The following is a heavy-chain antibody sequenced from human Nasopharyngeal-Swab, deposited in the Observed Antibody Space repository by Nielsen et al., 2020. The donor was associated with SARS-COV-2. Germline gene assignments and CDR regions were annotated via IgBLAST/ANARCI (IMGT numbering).Heavy chain of an antibody. CDR1: GFTFSSYS. Sequence: GSLRLSCAASGFTFSSYSMNWVRQAPGKGLEWVSYISSSSTIHYADSVKGRFTISRDNAKNSLYLQMNSLRDEDTAVYYCARDPMYSSSWYNYNGMDVWGQGTTVTVSS. CDR3: ARDPMYSSSWYNYNGMDV. J-gene: IGHJ6*02. CDR2: ISSSSTI. D-gene: IGHD6-13*01. V-gene: IGHV3-48*02.